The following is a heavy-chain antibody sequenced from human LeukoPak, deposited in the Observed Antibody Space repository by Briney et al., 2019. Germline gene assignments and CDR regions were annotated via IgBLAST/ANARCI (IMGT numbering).Heavy chain of an antibody. J-gene: IGHJ4*02. D-gene: IGHD3-22*01. V-gene: IGHV3-23*01. CDR3: ARDREVGSSGYYFDY. CDR2: ISGSGGST. CDR1: GFTFSSYA. Sequence: GGSLRLSCAASGFTFSSYAMSWVRQAAGKGLEWVSAISGSGGSTYYADSVKGRFTISRDNAKNSLYLQMNSLRAEDTAVYYCARDREVGSSGYYFDYWGQGTLVTVSS.